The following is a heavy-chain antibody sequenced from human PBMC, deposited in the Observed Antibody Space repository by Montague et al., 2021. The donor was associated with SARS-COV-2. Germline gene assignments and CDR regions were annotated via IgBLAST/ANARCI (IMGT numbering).Heavy chain of an antibody. CDR2: ISWNSDRK. V-gene: IGHV3-9*01. CDR3: AKDMSSWIRELPDY. CDR1: GFTFHDYA. J-gene: IGHJ4*02. D-gene: IGHD5-12*01. Sequence: SLRLSCAASGFTFHDYAMHWVRQTPGKGLEWVSGISWNSDRKDYADSVKGRFTISRDNAKNVLYLQMNSLRREDTAWYYCAKDMSSWIRELPDYWGQGTLVTVSS.